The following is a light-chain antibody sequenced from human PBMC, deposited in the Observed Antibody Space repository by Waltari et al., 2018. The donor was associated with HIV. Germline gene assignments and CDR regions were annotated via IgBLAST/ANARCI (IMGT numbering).Light chain of an antibody. J-gene: IGLJ2*01. Sequence: SSEVTQDPTVSVALGQTVRITCQGDSLRNYFPSWYPQKPGQAPVLVIYGENNRPSGIPDRFSGSTSGNTASLIITGAQAEDEAEYYCNSRDSSGNRLVVFGGGTKLTVL. CDR3: NSRDSSGNRLVV. CDR2: GEN. V-gene: IGLV3-19*01. CDR1: SLRNYF.